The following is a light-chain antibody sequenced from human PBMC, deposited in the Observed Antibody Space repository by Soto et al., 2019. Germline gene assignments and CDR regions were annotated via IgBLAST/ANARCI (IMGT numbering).Light chain of an antibody. Sequence: DIQVTQSPSSLSASVGDRVTITCRASQSVSNFLNWYQQKPGKAPKLLIYAASSLQSGVPSRFSGSGSGTDFTLTISSLQPEDFATYYCQQGYSTPRTFGQGTKVDIK. CDR2: AAS. CDR1: QSVSNF. CDR3: QQGYSTPRT. V-gene: IGKV1-39*01. J-gene: IGKJ1*01.